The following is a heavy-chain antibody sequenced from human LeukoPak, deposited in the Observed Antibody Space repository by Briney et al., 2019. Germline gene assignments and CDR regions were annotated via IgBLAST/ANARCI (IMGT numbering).Heavy chain of an antibody. J-gene: IGHJ4*02. CDR1: GFTFSSYG. Sequence: GRSLRLSCAASGFTFSSYGMHWVRQAPGKGLEWVAVIWYDGSNKYYADSVKGRFTFSRDNSKNTLYLQMNSLRAEDTAVYYCAKAAYCSGGSCYHFDYWGQGTLVTVSS. V-gene: IGHV3-33*06. D-gene: IGHD2-15*01. CDR3: AKAAYCSGGSCYHFDY. CDR2: IWYDGSNK.